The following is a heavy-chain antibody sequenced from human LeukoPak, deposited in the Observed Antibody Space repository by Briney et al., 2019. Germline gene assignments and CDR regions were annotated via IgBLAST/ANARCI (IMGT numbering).Heavy chain of an antibody. CDR1: GFTFRNYG. D-gene: IGHD5-18*01. V-gene: IGHV3-30*18. Sequence: SGGSLRLSCAASGFTFRNYGMHWVRQAPGKGLERVAVISYDGSNKYYTDSVKGRVTISRDNSKNTLYLQMNSLRAEDTAVYYCAKDSVDTTIFDAFDIWGQGTMVTVSS. CDR3: AKDSVDTTIFDAFDI. J-gene: IGHJ3*02. CDR2: ISYDGSNK.